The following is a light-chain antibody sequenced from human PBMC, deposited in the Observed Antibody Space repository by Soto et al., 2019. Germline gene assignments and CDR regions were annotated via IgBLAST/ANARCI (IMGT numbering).Light chain of an antibody. J-gene: IGKJ4*01. CDR1: QDISNY. Sequence: DIQMTQSPSSLSASVGDRVTITCRASQDISNYLAWFQLNPGKAPKSLIYDASSLQRGVPSRFSGSGSGTEFTLTISSLQPEDFATYYCQQFNTYPITFGGGTKVEIK. CDR2: DAS. CDR3: QQFNTYPIT. V-gene: IGKV1-16*01.